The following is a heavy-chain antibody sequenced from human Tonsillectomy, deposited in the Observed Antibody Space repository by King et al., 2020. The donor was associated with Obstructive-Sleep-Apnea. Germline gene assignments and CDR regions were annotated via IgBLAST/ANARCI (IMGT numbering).Heavy chain of an antibody. D-gene: IGHD2-21*02. V-gene: IGHV1-8*01. CDR2: MNPNSGNT. J-gene: IGHJ3*02. Sequence: QLVQSGAEVKKPGASVKVSCKASGYTFTSYDINLVRQATGLGLEWMGGMNPNSGNTGHAQKFQGRVTVTMNTSISTAYMELSSLRSEDTAVYYCARDSSDFDAFDIWGQGTMVTVSS. CDR3: ARDSSDFDAFDI. CDR1: GYTFTSYD.